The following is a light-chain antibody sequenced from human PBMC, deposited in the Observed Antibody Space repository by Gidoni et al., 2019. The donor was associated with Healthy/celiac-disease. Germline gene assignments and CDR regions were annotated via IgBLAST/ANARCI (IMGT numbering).Light chain of an antibody. V-gene: IGKV3-20*01. CDR3: QQYGSSPWT. CDR2: GAS. J-gene: IGKJ1*01. CDR1: QSVSSSY. Sequence: DIVSTQSPGTLSLSPGERATLSCRASQSVSSSYLVWYQQKPGQAPRLLIYGASSRATGIPDRFSGSGSGTDFILTISRLEPEDFAVYYCQQYGSSPWTFGQGTKVEIK.